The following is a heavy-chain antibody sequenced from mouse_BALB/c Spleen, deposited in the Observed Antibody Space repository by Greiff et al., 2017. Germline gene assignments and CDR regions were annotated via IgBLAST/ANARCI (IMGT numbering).Heavy chain of an antibody. J-gene: IGHJ3*01. CDR2: IDPETGGT. Sequence: QVQLKQSGAELVRPGASVTLSCKASGYTFTDYEMHWVKQTPVHGLEWIGAIDPETGGTAYNQKFKGKATLTADKSSSTAYMELRSLTSEDSAVYYCTNPYGIWFAYWGQGTLVTVSA. CDR1: GYTFTDYE. V-gene: IGHV1-15*01. D-gene: IGHD2-1*01. CDR3: TNPYGIWFAY.